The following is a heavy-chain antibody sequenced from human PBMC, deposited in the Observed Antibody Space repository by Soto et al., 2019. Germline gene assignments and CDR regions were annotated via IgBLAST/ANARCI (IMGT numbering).Heavy chain of an antibody. D-gene: IGHD4-17*01. J-gene: IGHJ4*02. V-gene: IGHV3-23*01. Sequence: EVQLLESGGGLVQPGGSLRLSCAASGFTFSSYAMSWVRQAPGKGLEWVSGISGRGGGTYYADSVKGRFTISRDNSKNTLYLQMNSLRADDTAVYYCAKNGRDTTLTTLDYWAQGTLVTVSS. CDR2: ISGRGGGT. CDR1: GFTFSSYA. CDR3: AKNGRDTTLTTLDY.